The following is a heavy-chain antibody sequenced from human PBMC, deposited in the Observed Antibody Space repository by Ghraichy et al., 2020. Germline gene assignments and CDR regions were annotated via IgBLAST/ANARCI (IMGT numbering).Heavy chain of an antibody. CDR1: GFTFSTYA. J-gene: IGHJ4*02. CDR3: ASGKSLAYGDYHFDY. V-gene: IGHV3-30*04. CDR2: IAYDESSK. D-gene: IGHD4-17*01. Sequence: GESLNISCAASGFTFSTYAMHWVRQPPGKGLEWVATIAYDESSKYYAASVRGRFTISRDNSENTLYLQMNSLIDEDTAVYSCASGKSLAYGDYHFDYWGQGTLVTVSS.